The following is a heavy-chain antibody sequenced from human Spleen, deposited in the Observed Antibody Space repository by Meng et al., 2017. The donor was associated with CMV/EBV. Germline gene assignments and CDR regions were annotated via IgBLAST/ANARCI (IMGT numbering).Heavy chain of an antibody. J-gene: IGHJ5*02. V-gene: IGHV4-30-4*01. CDR3: ARGGCDTSCSSWKSGAKFAP. Sequence: SRAYYGSGIRLPTGKGRAWNGANYHTGATYNNPSPKSRVTISVDTSKNQSSLNLNAVTAADTAVDYCARGGCDTSCSSWKSGAKFAPWGQGTLVTVSS. CDR1: SRAYY. D-gene: IGHD2-2*01. CDR2: NYHTGAT.